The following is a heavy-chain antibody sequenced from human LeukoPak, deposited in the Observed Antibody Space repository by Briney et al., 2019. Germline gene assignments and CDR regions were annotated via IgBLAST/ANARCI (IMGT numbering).Heavy chain of an antibody. CDR3: ARAGSLGIVVVPAALGYYYYYMDV. J-gene: IGHJ6*03. V-gene: IGHV1-18*01. Sequence: GASVKVSCKASGYTFTSYGISWVRQAPGQGLEWMGWISAYNGNTNYAQKLQGRVTMTTDTSTSTAYMELRSLRSDDTAVYYCARAGSLGIVVVPAALGYYYYYMDVWGKGTTVTVSS. CDR2: ISAYNGNT. D-gene: IGHD2-2*01. CDR1: GYTFTSYG.